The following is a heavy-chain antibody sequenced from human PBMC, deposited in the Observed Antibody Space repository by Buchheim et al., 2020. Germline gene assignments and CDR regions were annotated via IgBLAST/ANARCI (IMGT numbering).Heavy chain of an antibody. CDR3: TNLAEQPGRNY. D-gene: IGHD6-13*01. Sequence: EVQLVESGGDLVQPGGSLRLSCAASGFTFSIYWMHWVRQAPGKGLVWVSRIHSDGSSTDYADSVKGRFTISRDNANNTLYLQINSLRAEDTAVYYCTNLAEQPGRNYWGQGTL. J-gene: IGHJ4*02. V-gene: IGHV3-74*01. CDR1: GFTFSIYW. CDR2: IHSDGSST.